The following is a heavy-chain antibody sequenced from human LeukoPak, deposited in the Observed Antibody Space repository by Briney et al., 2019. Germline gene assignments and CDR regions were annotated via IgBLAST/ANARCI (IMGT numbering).Heavy chain of an antibody. CDR2: MNPNSGNT. D-gene: IGHD3-16*02. V-gene: IGHV1-8*01. J-gene: IGHJ6*02. Sequence: ASVKVSCKASGYTFTSYDINWVRRATGQGLEWMGWMNPNSGNTGYAQKFQGRVTMTRNTSISTAYMELSSLRSEDTAVYYCARVSVLPLYYYYGMDVWGQGTTVTVSS. CDR1: GYTFTSYD. CDR3: ARVSVLPLYYYYGMDV.